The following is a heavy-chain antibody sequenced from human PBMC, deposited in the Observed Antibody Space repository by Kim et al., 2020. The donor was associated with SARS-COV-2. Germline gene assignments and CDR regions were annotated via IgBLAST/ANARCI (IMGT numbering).Heavy chain of an antibody. V-gene: IGHV1-2*05. J-gene: IGHJ6*03. CDR1: GYIFTDYF. Sequence: ASVKVSCEASGYIFTDYFIHWLRQAPGQGLEWMGRINARTGGANYAQKFQGRISVTGDTSTNRAYIELRRLKPDDTGVYFCARGPPATSGGYTYYYYMDVWGIGTTVTVSS. CDR2: INARTGGA. D-gene: IGHD3-16*01. CDR3: ARGPPATSGGYTYYYYMDV.